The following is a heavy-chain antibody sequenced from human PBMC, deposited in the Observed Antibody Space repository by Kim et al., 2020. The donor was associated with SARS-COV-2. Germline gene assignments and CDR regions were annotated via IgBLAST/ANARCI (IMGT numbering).Heavy chain of an antibody. Sequence: GGSLRLSCAASGFTFNTYAMHWVRQAPGKGLEWVAVISYDGSNEYYADSVKGRFTISRDNSKNTLYVQMNSLRVEDTAVYYCARDPRSGYYFDAFDVWG. CDR3: ARDPRSGYYFDAFDV. CDR1: GFTFNTYA. CDR2: ISYDGSNE. V-gene: IGHV3-30*04. D-gene: IGHD3-22*01. J-gene: IGHJ3*01.